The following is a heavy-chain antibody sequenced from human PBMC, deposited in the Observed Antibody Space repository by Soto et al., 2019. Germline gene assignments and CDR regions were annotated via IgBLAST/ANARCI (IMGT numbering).Heavy chain of an antibody. J-gene: IGHJ1*01. D-gene: IGHD3-22*01. V-gene: IGHV3-66*01. CDR1: GFTVISNY. Sequence: GGSLRLSCSSSGFTVISNYMRWVRQAPGKGLEWVSVIYSGGSTYYADSVKGRFTISRDNSKNTLYLQMNSLRAEDTAVYYCARDGYDSSGYYPEYFQHWGQG. CDR2: IYSGGST. CDR3: ARDGYDSSGYYPEYFQH.